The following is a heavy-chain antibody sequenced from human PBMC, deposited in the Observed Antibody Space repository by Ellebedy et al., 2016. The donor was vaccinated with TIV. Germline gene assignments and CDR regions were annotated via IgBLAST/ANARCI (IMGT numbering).Heavy chain of an antibody. D-gene: IGHD3-10*01. J-gene: IGHJ5*01. CDR1: GFTFETYA. V-gene: IGHV3-23*01. Sequence: GESLKISCVGSGFTFETYAMTWVRQSPGKGLEWVSSISGSGGTTYYADSVRGRFTISRDNSNETVFLQLSSLRAEDTAFYFCARDFYGSGGNSWFASWGQGTLVTVSS. CDR3: ARDFYGSGGNSWFAS. CDR2: ISGSGGTT.